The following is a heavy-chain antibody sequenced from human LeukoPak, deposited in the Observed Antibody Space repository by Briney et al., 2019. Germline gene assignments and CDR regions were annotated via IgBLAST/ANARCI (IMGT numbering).Heavy chain of an antibody. CDR1: GFTFSSYE. CDR2: ISSSGSTI. J-gene: IGHJ4*02. Sequence: GGSLRLSCAASGFTFSSYEMNWVRQAPGKGLEWVSYISSSGSTIYYADSVKGRFTISRDNAKNSLYLQMNSLRAEDTAVYYCASLHRHDDRDYWGQGTLVTVSS. V-gene: IGHV3-48*03. D-gene: IGHD3-22*01. CDR3: ASLHRHDDRDY.